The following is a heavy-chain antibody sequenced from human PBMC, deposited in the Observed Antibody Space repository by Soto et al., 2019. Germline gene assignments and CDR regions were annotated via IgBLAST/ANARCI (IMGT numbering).Heavy chain of an antibody. D-gene: IGHD3-22*01. CDR1: GGSISSSYYF. CDR3: MLGSGWKDFDY. Sequence: SETLSLTCTVSGGSISSSYYFWGWIRQPPGKGLEWIGSIYYTGSTYYNPSLKSRVTISVDTSKNQFSLKLRSVTAADTAVYYCMLGSGWKDFDYWGQGTLVTVSS. J-gene: IGHJ4*02. V-gene: IGHV4-39*01. CDR2: IYYTGST.